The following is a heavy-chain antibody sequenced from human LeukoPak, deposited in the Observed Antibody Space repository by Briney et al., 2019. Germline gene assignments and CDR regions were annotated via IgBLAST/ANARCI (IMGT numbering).Heavy chain of an antibody. CDR1: GFTFSSYA. Sequence: PGGSLRLSCAASGFTFSSYAMSWVRQAPGKGLEWVSSIISSGDVTYYADSLKGRFTISRDNSKNMVYLQMDSLRAEDSAVYYCAKNGGYSYGLYYFDYWGQGTLVTVSS. CDR2: IISSGDVT. V-gene: IGHV3-23*01. D-gene: IGHD5-18*01. J-gene: IGHJ4*02. CDR3: AKNGGYSYGLYYFDY.